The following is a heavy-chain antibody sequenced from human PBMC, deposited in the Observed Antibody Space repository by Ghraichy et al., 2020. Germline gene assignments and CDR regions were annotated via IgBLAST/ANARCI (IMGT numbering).Heavy chain of an antibody. V-gene: IGHV3-23*01. CDR1: GFTFSSYA. J-gene: IGHJ4*02. CDR3: AKYLAYCGGDCYSPPDY. Sequence: GESLNISCAASGFTFSSYAMSWVRQVPGKGLEWVSAISGSGGSTYYADSVKGRFTISRDNSKNTLYLQMNSLRAEDTAVYYCAKYLAYCGGDCYSPPDYWGQGTLVTVSS. D-gene: IGHD2-21*02. CDR2: ISGSGGST.